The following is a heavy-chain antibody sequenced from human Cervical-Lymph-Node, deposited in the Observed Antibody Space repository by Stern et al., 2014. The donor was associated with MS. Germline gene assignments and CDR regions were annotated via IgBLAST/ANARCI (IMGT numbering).Heavy chain of an antibody. J-gene: IGHJ4*02. CDR3: ARGWGFVFHFDH. D-gene: IGHD2-21*01. CDR2: INAGGGGT. V-gene: IGHV1-46*01. Sequence: QVQLVQSGAEVKKPGASVKVSCKASGYTFTNFYMHWVRQAPGQGLEWMGIINAGGGGTTYAQKFQGRLTMTRDRSTSTVYMDLTSLTSDDTAIYYCARGWGFVFHFDHWGQGTLVTVSS. CDR1: GYTFTNFY.